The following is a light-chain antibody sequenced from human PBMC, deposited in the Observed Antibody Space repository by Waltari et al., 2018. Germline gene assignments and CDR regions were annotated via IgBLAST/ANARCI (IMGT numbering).Light chain of an antibody. CDR1: NIGSKS. Sequence: SDVLTQTPSVSVAPGTTATITCGRQNIGSKSVHWYQQKAGQAPVLVIDYNDDRPACSPARFTGSNSGNTATLTIRRVEAGDEADYYCQVWDDSTAQGVFGGGTTLTVL. CDR3: QVWDDSTAQGV. CDR2: YND. V-gene: IGLV3-21*04. J-gene: IGLJ3*02.